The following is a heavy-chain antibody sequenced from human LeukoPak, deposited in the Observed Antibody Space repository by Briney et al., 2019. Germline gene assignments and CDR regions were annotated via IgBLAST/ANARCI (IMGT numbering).Heavy chain of an antibody. J-gene: IGHJ4*02. Sequence: PGESLKISCKGSGYSFTSYWIAWVRQMPGKGLEWMGIIYPGDSDTRYSPSFQGQVTISADKSISTAYLQWSSLNTSDTAMYYCAKRMAAAHEGFDYWGQGTLVTVSS. CDR2: IYPGDSDT. CDR3: AKRMAAAHEGFDY. D-gene: IGHD6-13*01. CDR1: GYSFTSYW. V-gene: IGHV5-51*01.